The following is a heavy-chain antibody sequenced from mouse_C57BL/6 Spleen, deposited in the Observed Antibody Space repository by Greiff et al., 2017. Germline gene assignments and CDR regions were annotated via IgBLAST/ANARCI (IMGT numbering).Heavy chain of an antibody. Sequence: QVQLQQSGAELMKPGASVKLSCKATGYTFTGYWIEWVKQRPGHGLEWIGEILPGSGSTNYNEKFKGKATFTADTSSNTAYMQLSSLTTEYSAIDYCAKRGVYYDYFDYWGQGTTLTVSS. CDR3: AKRGVYYDYFDY. D-gene: IGHD2-4*01. J-gene: IGHJ2*01. CDR1: GYTFTGYW. CDR2: ILPGSGST. V-gene: IGHV1-9*01.